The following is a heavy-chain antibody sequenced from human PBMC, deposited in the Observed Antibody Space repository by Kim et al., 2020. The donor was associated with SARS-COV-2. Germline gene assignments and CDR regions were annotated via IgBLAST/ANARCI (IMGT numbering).Heavy chain of an antibody. CDR1: GGSFSGYY. Sequence: SETLSLTCAVYGGSFSGYYWSWIRQPPGKGLEWIGEINHSGSTNYNPSLQSRVTISVDTSKNQFSLKLSSVTAADTAVYYCAREVVAAAAWFDPWGQGTLVTVSS. J-gene: IGHJ5*02. D-gene: IGHD6-13*01. V-gene: IGHV4-34*01. CDR2: INHSGST. CDR3: AREVVAAAAWFDP.